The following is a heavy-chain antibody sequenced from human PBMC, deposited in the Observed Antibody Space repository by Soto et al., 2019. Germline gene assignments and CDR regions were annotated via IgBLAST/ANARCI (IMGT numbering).Heavy chain of an antibody. CDR1: GYSFGAYW. CDR3: ARRGPLGQQLVHRYYGMDV. D-gene: IGHD6-13*01. Sequence: GESLKISCQGSGYSFGAYWIGWVRQMPGKGLEWMGIIFPGDSDTRYRPSFQGQVTISVDRSINTAYLQWSSLKASDTAMYFFARRGPLGQQLVHRYYGMDVWGQGTTVTVSS. V-gene: IGHV5-51*01. J-gene: IGHJ6*02. CDR2: IFPGDSDT.